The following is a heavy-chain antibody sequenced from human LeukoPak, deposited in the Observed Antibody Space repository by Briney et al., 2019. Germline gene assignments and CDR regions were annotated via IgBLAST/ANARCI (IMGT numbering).Heavy chain of an antibody. CDR3: ARCLGYKGSGYYDFWSGYRADDAFDI. J-gene: IGHJ3*02. CDR2: MNPNSGHT. V-gene: IGHV1-8*01. Sequence: ASVKVSCKASGYTFTSYDINWVRQATGQGLEWMGWMNPNSGHTGYAQKFQGRVTMTRNTSISTAYMELSSLRSEDTAVYYCARCLGYKGSGYYDFWSGYRADDAFDIWGQGTMVTVSS. D-gene: IGHD3-3*01. CDR1: GYTFTSYD.